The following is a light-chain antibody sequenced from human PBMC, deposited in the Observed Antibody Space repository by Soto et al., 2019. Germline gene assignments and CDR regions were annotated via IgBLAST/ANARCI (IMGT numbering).Light chain of an antibody. CDR2: DVS. CDR1: SSDVGGYNY. Sequence: QSALTQPASVSGSPGQSITISCTGTSSDVGGYNYVSWYQQHPGKAPKLMIYDVSHRPSGVSNCFSGSKSGNTASLTISGLQAEDEADYYCSSYTSSSTRVFGTGTKLTVL. CDR3: SSYTSSSTRV. J-gene: IGLJ1*01. V-gene: IGLV2-14*01.